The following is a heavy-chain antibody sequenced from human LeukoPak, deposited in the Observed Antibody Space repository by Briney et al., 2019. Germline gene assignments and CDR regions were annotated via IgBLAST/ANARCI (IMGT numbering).Heavy chain of an antibody. CDR2: INTGNGNT. CDR1: GYTFTSYA. J-gene: IGHJ5*02. D-gene: IGHD3/OR15-3a*01. CDR3: ARGPRSDFWTGYYENWFDP. V-gene: IGHV1-3*04. Sequence: ASVKVSCKASGYTFTSYAIHWVRQAPGQRLECMGWINTGNGNTKYSQKFQGRVTITRDTSASTAYMDLSSLRSEDTAVYYCARGPRSDFWTGYYENWFDPWGQGTLVTVSS.